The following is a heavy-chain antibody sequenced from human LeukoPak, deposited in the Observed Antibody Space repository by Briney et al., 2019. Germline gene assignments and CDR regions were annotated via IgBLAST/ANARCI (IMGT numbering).Heavy chain of an antibody. D-gene: IGHD5-24*01. J-gene: IGHJ4*02. CDR1: GGSISSSSYY. V-gene: IGHV4-39*07. CDR2: IYYSGST. Sequence: PSETLSLTCTVSGGSISSSSYYWGWIRQPPGKGLEWIGSIYYSGSTYYNPSLKSRVTISVDTSKNQFSLKLSSVTAADTAVYYCAREVEMATMLSEFDYWGQGTLVTVSS. CDR3: AREVEMATMLSEFDY.